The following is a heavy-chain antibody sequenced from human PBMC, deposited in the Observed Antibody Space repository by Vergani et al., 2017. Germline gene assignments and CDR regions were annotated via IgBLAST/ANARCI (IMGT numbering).Heavy chain of an antibody. CDR2: ISGSGGST. CDR3: AKDRVVVTHIPSFDY. Sequence: EVQLVESGGGLVKPGGSLRLSCAASGFTFSSYSMNWVRQAPGKGLEWVSAISGSGGSTYYADSVKGRFTISRDNSKNTLYLQMNSLRAEDTAVYYCAKDRVVVTHIPSFDYWGQGTLVTVSS. J-gene: IGHJ4*02. D-gene: IGHD2-21*02. CDR1: GFTFSSYS. V-gene: IGHV3-23*04.